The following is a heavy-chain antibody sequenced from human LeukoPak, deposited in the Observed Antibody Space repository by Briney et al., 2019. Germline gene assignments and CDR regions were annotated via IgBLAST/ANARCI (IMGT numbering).Heavy chain of an antibody. Sequence: ASVKVSCKASGYTFTSYGISWVRQAPGQGLEWMGWISAYNGNTNYAQKLQGRVTMTIDTSTSTAYMELRSLRSDDTAVYYCARAPPYDFWSGYHHDAFDIWGQGTMVTVSS. CDR3: ARAPPYDFWSGYHHDAFDI. J-gene: IGHJ3*02. CDR2: ISAYNGNT. V-gene: IGHV1-18*01. CDR1: GYTFTSYG. D-gene: IGHD3-3*01.